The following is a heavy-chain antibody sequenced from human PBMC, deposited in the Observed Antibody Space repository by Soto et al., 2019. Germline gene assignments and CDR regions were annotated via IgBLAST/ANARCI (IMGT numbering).Heavy chain of an antibody. Sequence: GDLRSNLYWSWIRQSPGKGLEWIGSTYYSGATNYNPSLESRLTISVDTSKNQFSLNLSSVTAADSAVYYCARATGGWGPSYYYYGLGVCAEGTTVTVSS. D-gene: IGHD3-16*01. V-gene: IGHV4-59*11. CDR2: TYYSGAT. CDR1: GDLRSNLY. J-gene: IGHJ6*04. CDR3: ARATGGWGPSYYYYGLGV.